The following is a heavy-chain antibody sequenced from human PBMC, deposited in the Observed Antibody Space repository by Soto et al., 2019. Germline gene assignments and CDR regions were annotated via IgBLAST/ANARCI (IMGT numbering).Heavy chain of an antibody. CDR2: ISGSGGST. J-gene: IGHJ2*01. Sequence: PGGSLRLSCAASGFTFSSYAMSWVRQAPGKGLEWVSAISGSGGSTYYADSVRGRFTISRDNSKNTLYLQMNSLRAEDTAVYYCAKPLDPGPVGWYFDLWGRGTLVTVSS. CDR1: GFTFSSYA. CDR3: AKPLDPGPVGWYFDL. V-gene: IGHV3-23*01. D-gene: IGHD1-26*01.